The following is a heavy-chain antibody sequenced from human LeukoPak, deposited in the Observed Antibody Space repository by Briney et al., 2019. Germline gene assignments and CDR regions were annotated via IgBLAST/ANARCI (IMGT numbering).Heavy chain of an antibody. CDR2: TSSSDPGT. V-gene: IGHV3-23*01. Sequence: PGGSLRLSCAASGFPLSSYAMSWVRQGPGEGLEWVAATSSSDPGTYHADSVRGRFTISRDNSKNTLYLQMNRLRVEDAAVYYCARAPVTSCRGAFCYPFDYWGQGTLVTVSS. J-gene: IGHJ4*02. D-gene: IGHD2-15*01. CDR3: ARAPVTSCRGAFCYPFDY. CDR1: GFPLSSYA.